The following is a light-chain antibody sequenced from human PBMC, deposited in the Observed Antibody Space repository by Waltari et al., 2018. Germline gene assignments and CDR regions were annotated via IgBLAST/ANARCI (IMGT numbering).Light chain of an antibody. CDR2: DVT. CDR1: SSDIGSSNY. Sequence: QSALTQPASVYGSPGQSSTISCTGTSSDIGSSNYVSWYQHPPGKAPKLIIYDVTHRHSGVSNRYSGSMSGNTASLTISGLQAEDEADYYCSSYMDSTTLELFGGGTSLTVL. V-gene: IGLV2-14*03. J-gene: IGLJ2*01. CDR3: SSYMDSTTLEL.